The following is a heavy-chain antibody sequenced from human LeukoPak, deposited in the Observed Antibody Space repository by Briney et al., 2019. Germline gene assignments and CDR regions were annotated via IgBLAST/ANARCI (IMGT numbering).Heavy chain of an antibody. CDR2: INQDGSEE. CDR1: GFTLSNYW. V-gene: IGHV3-7*01. J-gene: IGHJ4*02. D-gene: IGHD5-12*01. Sequence: GGSLRLFCAASGFTLSNYWMLWLRQAPGKGLEWVAHINQDGSEEHYMDSVKARFTLSRDNAKNSLSLQMNSLRAEDTAVYYCVRDGGVSGYDLLDYWGQGTLVTVSS. CDR3: VRDGGVSGYDLLDY.